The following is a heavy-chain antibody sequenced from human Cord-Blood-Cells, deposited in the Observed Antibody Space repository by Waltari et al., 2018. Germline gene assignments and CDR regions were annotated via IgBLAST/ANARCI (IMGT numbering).Heavy chain of an antibody. CDR1: GGSLSSYY. CDR3: ARDKIVVVPAAIREYAFDI. V-gene: IGHV4-4*07. CDR2: IYTSGST. Sequence: QVQLQESGPGLVKPSETLSLTCTVSGGSLSSYYWSWIRQPAGTGLEWIGRIYTSGSTNYNPSLKSRVTMSVDTSKNQFSLKLSSVTAADTAVYYCARDKIVVVPAAIREYAFDIWGQGTMVTVSS. D-gene: IGHD2-2*02. J-gene: IGHJ3*02.